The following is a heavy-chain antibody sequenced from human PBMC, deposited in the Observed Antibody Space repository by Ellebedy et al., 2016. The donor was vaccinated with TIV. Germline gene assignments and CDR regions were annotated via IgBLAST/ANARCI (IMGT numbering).Heavy chain of an antibody. D-gene: IGHD3-10*01. J-gene: IGHJ6*02. Sequence: PGGSLRLSCVGSGFTFSSYAMSWVRQAPGKGLDWVSSLSASGGSTYYADSVKGRFTISRDNSKTKLYLQMNSLRGEDTAVYYCAKRVTMVREVITYYHYAMDVWGQGTTVTVSS. CDR1: GFTFSSYA. CDR2: LSASGGST. CDR3: AKRVTMVREVITYYHYAMDV. V-gene: IGHV3-23*01.